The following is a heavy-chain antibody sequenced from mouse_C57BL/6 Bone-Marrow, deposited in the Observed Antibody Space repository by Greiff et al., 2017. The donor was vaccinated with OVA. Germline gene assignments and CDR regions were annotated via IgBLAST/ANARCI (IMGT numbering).Heavy chain of an antibody. Sequence: EVQLQQSGAELVRPGASVKLSCTASGFNIKDDYMHWVKQRPEQGLEWIGWIDPENGDTEYASKFQGKATITADTSSNTAYLQLSSLTSEDTAVYDCTEVTGAAWFAYWGQGTLVTVSA. CDR2: IDPENGDT. J-gene: IGHJ3*01. CDR3: TEVTGAAWFAY. V-gene: IGHV14-4*01. CDR1: GFNIKDDY. D-gene: IGHD4-1*01.